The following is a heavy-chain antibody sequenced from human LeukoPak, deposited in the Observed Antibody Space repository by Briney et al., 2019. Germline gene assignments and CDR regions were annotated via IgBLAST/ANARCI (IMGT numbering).Heavy chain of an antibody. J-gene: IGHJ6*03. Sequence: SETLSLTCTVSGGSISSYYWSWVRQPPGKGLEWLGYIYYSGSSNYNPSLKSRVTMSADTSKNQFSLKLSSVTAADTAVYYCARVPRSYYYYYYMDVWGKGTTVTVSS. V-gene: IGHV4-59*01. CDR2: IYYSGSS. CDR1: GGSISSYY. CDR3: ARVPRSYYYYYYMDV.